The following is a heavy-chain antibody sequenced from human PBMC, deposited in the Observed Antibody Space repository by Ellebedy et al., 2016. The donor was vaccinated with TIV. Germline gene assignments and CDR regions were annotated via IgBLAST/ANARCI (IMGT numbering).Heavy chain of an antibody. D-gene: IGHD6-19*01. V-gene: IGHV1-3*03. J-gene: IGHJ4*02. CDR3: ARGIPPTRFSGWPFDY. CDR2: INAGNANT. CDR1: GYIFTDYT. Sequence: ASVKVSCXTSGYIFTDYTIHWVRQAPGQRPEWIGWINAGNANTKYSREFQGRVTMTRNTSISTAYMELSSLRSEDTAVYYCARGIPPTRFSGWPFDYWGQGTLVTVSS.